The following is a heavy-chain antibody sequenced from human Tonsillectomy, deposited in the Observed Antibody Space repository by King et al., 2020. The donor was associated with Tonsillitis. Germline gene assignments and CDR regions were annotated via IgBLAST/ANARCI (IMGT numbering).Heavy chain of an antibody. CDR1: GGSIGNSRHS. CDR3: ASVRVQWLFDPRDHIGRRATSWFDS. V-gene: IGHV4-30-4*07. J-gene: IGHJ5*01. D-gene: IGHD3-22*01. CDR2: MDSSEST. Sequence: QLQESGPGLVKPSQTLSLTCAVSGGSIGNSRHSWSWIRQPPGKGLEWIAYMDSSESTNYNPSLQSLVTMSMDSSRNQFFLNVNSVTAAETAVYFCASVRVQWLFDPRDHIGRRATSWFDSWGQGILVTVSS.